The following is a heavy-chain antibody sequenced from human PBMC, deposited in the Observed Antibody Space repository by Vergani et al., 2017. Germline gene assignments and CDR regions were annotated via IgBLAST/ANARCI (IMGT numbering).Heavy chain of an antibody. V-gene: IGHV3-23*04. CDR2: ISGSGGST. J-gene: IGHJ6*03. Sequence: EVKLVESGGGLVQPGGSLRLSCAASGFTFSSYAMSWVRQAPGEGLEWVSAISGSGGSTYYADSVKGRFTISRDNSKNTLYLQMNSLRAEDTAVYYCASRTYYYYYMDVWGKGTTVTVSS. CDR1: GFTFSSYA. CDR3: ASRTYYYYYMDV.